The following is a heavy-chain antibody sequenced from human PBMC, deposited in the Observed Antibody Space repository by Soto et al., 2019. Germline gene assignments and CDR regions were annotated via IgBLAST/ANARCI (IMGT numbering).Heavy chain of an antibody. J-gene: IGHJ5*02. D-gene: IGHD3-10*01. Sequence: TLSLTCAVSGGSISSSNWWSWVRQPPGKGLEWIGEIYHSGSTNYNPSLKSRVTISVDKSKNQFSLKLSSVTAADTAVYYCARCGVTMVRGVIITYWFDPWGQGTLVTVS. CDR2: IYHSGST. CDR1: GGSISSSNW. CDR3: ARCGVTMVRGVIITYWFDP. V-gene: IGHV4-4*02.